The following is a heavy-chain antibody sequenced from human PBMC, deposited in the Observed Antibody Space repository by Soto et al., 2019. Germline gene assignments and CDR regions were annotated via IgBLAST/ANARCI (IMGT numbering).Heavy chain of an antibody. CDR1: GGSISSYC. CDR2: IYNGGST. V-gene: IGHV4-59*01. Sequence: SETLSLTCTVSGGSISSYCWSWIRHPPGKELEWIGYIYNGGSTNYNPFLKSRVTISLGTSKNQFSLKVSSVTAADTAVYYCARAVPGSYYKFDYWGQGALVTVSS. D-gene: IGHD3-10*01. J-gene: IGHJ4*02. CDR3: ARAVPGSYYKFDY.